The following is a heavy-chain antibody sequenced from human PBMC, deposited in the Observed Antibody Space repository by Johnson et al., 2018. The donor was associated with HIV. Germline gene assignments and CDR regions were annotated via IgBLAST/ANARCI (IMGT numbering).Heavy chain of an antibody. CDR1: GFTFSSYG. Sequence: VQLVESGGGVVQPGRSLRLSCAASGFTFSSYGMHWVRQAPGKGLEWVAVIWYDGSNKYYADSVKGRFTISRDNSKNTLYLQMNSLRAEDTAVYYCARPIAARDAFDIWGQGTMVTVSS. J-gene: IGHJ3*02. CDR3: ARPIAARDAFDI. D-gene: IGHD6-6*01. V-gene: IGHV3-33*01. CDR2: IWYDGSNK.